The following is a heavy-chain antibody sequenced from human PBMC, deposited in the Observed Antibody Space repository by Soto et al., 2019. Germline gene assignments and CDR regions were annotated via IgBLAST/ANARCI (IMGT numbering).Heavy chain of an antibody. J-gene: IGHJ4*02. CDR1: GGTFNTYA. V-gene: IGHV1-69*19. Sequence: QVHLVQSGAEMKQPGSSVKVSCQSSGGTFNTYAMNWVRQAPGQGPEWMGDISPMFGAANYAPKFQGRVTITADESTGTSYMQLSSLTSEDTALYFCAREVQVHTPAFVYWGQGTRVTVSS. D-gene: IGHD3-10*01. CDR3: AREVQVHTPAFVY. CDR2: ISPMFGAA.